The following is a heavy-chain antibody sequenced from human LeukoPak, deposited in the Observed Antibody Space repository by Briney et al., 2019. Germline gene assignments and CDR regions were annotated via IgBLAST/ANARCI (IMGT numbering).Heavy chain of an antibody. D-gene: IGHD3-22*01. CDR2: IYSGGST. Sequence: PGGSLRLSCAASGFTFSSYEMSWVRQAPGKGLEWVSVIYSGGSTYYADSVKGRFTISRDNSKNTLYLQMNSLRAEDTAVYYCAREVRAYYDSSGTFDYWGQGTLVTVSS. J-gene: IGHJ4*02. V-gene: IGHV3-53*01. CDR3: AREVRAYYDSSGTFDY. CDR1: GFTFSSYE.